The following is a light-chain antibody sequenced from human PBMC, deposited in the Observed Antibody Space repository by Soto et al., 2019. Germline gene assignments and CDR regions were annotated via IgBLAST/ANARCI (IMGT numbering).Light chain of an antibody. CDR2: DAS. V-gene: IGKV3D-20*02. J-gene: IGKJ1*01. CDR1: QSVSSNY. CDR3: QRRSNWSTT. Sequence: EVVLTQSPGTLSLSPGERATLSCRASQSVSSNYLAWYQQKPGQAPSLLIYDASTRATDIPARFSGSGSGTDFTLTISSLLSEDFAVYYCQRRSNWSTTFGQGTKVDIK.